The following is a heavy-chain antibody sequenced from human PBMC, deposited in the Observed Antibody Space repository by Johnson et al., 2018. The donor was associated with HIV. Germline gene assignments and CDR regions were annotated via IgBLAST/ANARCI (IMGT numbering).Heavy chain of an antibody. Sequence: EKLVESGGGLVQPGGSLRLSCAASGFTFSSYAMSWVRQAPGKGLEWVSAISGSGGSTYYADSVKGRFTISRDNSKNTLYLQMNSLRAEDTAVYYCAKSAPFYYDSPADAFDIWGQGTMVTVSS. D-gene: IGHD3-22*01. CDR1: GFTFSSYA. CDR2: ISGSGGST. V-gene: IGHV3-23*04. J-gene: IGHJ3*02. CDR3: AKSAPFYYDSPADAFDI.